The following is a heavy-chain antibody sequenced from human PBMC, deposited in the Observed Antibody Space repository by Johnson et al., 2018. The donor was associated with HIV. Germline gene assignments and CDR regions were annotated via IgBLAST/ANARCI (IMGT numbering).Heavy chain of an antibody. D-gene: IGHD6-19*01. V-gene: IGHV3-20*04. J-gene: IGHJ3*02. Sequence: VQLVESGGGVVRPGGSLRLSCAASGFTFDDYGMSWVRQVPGKGLEWVSGINWNGGRTGYADSVKGRFTISRDNAKNSLYLQMNSLRGEDTALYYCARAGGAVRVNGFDMWGQGTMVTVSS. CDR2: INWNGGRT. CDR3: ARAGGAVRVNGFDM. CDR1: GFTFDDYG.